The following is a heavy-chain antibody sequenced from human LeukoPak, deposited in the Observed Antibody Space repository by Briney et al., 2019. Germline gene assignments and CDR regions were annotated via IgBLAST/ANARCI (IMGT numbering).Heavy chain of an antibody. CDR2: IYTSGST. CDR1: GGSISSYY. CDR3: ARDESLSWGPRHDAFDI. J-gene: IGHJ3*02. D-gene: IGHD3-16*01. Sequence: SETLSLTCTVSGGSISSYYWSWIRQPPGKGLEWIGRIYTSGSTNYNPSLKSRVTISVDTSKNQFSLKLSSVTAADTAVYYCARDESLSWGPRHDAFDIWGQGTMVTVSS. V-gene: IGHV4-4*08.